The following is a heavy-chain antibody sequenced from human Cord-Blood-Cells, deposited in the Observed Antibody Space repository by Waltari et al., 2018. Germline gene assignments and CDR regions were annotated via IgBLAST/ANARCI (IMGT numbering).Heavy chain of an antibody. J-gene: IGHJ6*02. V-gene: IGHV4-59*01. D-gene: IGHD6-19*01. Sequence: QVQLQESGPGLVKPSETLSLTCTVSGGSISSYYWSWIRQPPGKGLEWIGYINHSGSTNYNPSLKSRVTISVDTSKNQFSLKLSSVTAADTAVYYCARVRGSSGWYYYYYGMDVWGQGTTVTVSS. CDR1: GGSISSYY. CDR2: INHSGST. CDR3: ARVRGSSGWYYYYYGMDV.